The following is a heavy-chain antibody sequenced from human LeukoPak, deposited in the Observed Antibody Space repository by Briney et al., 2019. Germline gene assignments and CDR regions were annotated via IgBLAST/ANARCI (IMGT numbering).Heavy chain of an antibody. J-gene: IGHJ4*02. D-gene: IGHD5-18*01. CDR1: GFTFSTYP. CDR3: VREEYSYDLGDFDY. CDR2: FSFDGITK. Sequence: PGRSLRLSCAASGFTFSTYPIHWIRQAPGKGLEWLAVFSFDGITKFYADSVKGRLTISRDNSRNTLYLQMNSLRAEDTAVYYCVREEYSYDLGDFDYWGQGTLVTVSS. V-gene: IGHV3-30*04.